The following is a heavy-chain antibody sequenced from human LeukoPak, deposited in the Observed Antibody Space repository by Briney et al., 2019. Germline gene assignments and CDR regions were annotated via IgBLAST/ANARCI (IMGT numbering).Heavy chain of an antibody. V-gene: IGHV1-2*02. CDR2: INPISGAT. Sequence: ASVKVSCKASGYTFSDYHMHWVRQAPGQGLEWMGYINPISGATNLRQKFRGRVTMTRDTSTSTVYMELSGLISDDTAVYYCARDPVRVVSLHFDYWGQGTLVTVSP. CDR3: ARDPVRVVSLHFDY. CDR1: GYTFSDYH. J-gene: IGHJ4*02. D-gene: IGHD5/OR15-5a*01.